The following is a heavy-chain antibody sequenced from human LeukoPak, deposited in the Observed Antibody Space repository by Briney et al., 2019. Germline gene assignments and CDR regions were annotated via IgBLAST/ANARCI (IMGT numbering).Heavy chain of an antibody. CDR3: VRDRELTY. CDR1: DGSISIYY. D-gene: IGHD3-10*01. V-gene: IGHV4-4*08. Sequence: SETLSLTCTVSDGSISIYYWSWIRQPPGKGLEWIGYVYSSGNTNYSPSLKGRAIISADMSKSQFSLKLTSVTAADTAVYYCVRDRELTYWGQGILVTVSS. CDR2: VYSSGNT. J-gene: IGHJ4*02.